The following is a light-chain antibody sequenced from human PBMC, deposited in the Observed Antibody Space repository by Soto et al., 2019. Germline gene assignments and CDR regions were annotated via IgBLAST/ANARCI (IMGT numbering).Light chain of an antibody. CDR3: LLYYGGVVI. J-gene: IGLJ2*01. CDR1: TGAVTSAYY. V-gene: IGLV7-43*01. CDR2: SSS. Sequence: QAVVTQEASLTVSTGGTVTLTCASSTGAVTSAYYPNWFQQKPGQAPRALIYSSSNKHFWTPARFSGSLLGGKAALTLSGVQPEDEAEYYCLLYYGGVVIFGGGTKLTVL.